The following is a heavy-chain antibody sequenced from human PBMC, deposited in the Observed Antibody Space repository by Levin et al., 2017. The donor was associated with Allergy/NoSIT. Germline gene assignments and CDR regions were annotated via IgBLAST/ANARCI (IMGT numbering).Heavy chain of an antibody. CDR3: AGAYYDSSGYSRDY. Sequence: SSQTLSLTCAVYGGSFSGFYWNWVRQPPWKGLEWIGEINHSGSTNYNPSLKSRVTISLDTSKNQFSLKLSSVTAADTAVYYCAGAYYDSSGYSRDYWGQGTLVTVSS. CDR2: INHSGST. CDR1: GGSFSGFY. J-gene: IGHJ4*02. D-gene: IGHD3-22*01. V-gene: IGHV4-34*01.